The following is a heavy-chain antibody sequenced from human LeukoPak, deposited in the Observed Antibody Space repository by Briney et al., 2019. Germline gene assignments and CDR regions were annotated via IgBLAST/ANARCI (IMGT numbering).Heavy chain of an antibody. CDR1: GYTFTSYD. V-gene: IGHV1-8*01. CDR2: MNPNSGNT. Sequence: ASVKVSCKASGYTFTSYDINWVRQATGQGLEWMGWMNPNSGNTGYAQKFQGRVTMTRNTSISTAYMELSSLRSEGTAVYYCASRPTYYDFWSGYYDRYYYYGMDVWGQGTTVTVSS. J-gene: IGHJ6*02. CDR3: ASRPTYYDFWSGYYDRYYYYGMDV. D-gene: IGHD3-3*01.